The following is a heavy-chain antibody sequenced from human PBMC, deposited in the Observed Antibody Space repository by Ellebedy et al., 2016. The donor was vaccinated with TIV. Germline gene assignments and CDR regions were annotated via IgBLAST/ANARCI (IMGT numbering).Heavy chain of an antibody. CDR1: GFTFSSYG. J-gene: IGHJ6*02. CDR3: AKYRYGNIWTDYGTDV. V-gene: IGHV3-33*06. Sequence: GGSLRLXCAATGFTFSSYGMHWVRQAPGKGLEWVAVIWYDGTNKYYDDSVKGRFTISRDNSNNTLYLQMNSLRAEDTAVYYCAKYRYGNIWTDYGTDVWGQGTTVTVS. D-gene: IGHD3-16*02. CDR2: IWYDGTNK.